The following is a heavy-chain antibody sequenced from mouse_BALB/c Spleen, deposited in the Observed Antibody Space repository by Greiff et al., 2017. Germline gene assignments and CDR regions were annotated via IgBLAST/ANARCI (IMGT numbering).Heavy chain of an antibody. J-gene: IGHJ4*01. Sequence: EVQLVESGGGLVQPGGSLKLSCEATGFTFSSYTMSCVSQTPEKRLEWVAYIRTGGGSTNYPDTVKGRFTISRDNAKNTRYLQMSSLKSEDTAMYYCVRSGFYDGLDYWGQGTSVTVSS. D-gene: IGHD1-3*01. V-gene: IGHV5-12-2*01. CDR1: GFTFSSYT. CDR2: IRTGGGST. CDR3: VRSGFYDGLDY.